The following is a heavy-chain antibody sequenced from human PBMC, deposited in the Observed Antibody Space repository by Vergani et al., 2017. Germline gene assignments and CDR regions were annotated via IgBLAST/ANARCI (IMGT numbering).Heavy chain of an antibody. CDR1: GYSFTSYW. D-gene: IGHD1/OR15-1a*01. Sequence: EVQLVQSGAEVKKPGESLKISCKGSGYSFTSYWIGWVRQMPGKGLEWMGIIYPGDSDNRYSPSFQGQVTISAAKSISTAYLQWSSLKASDTAMYYCARLEEPTSYYYSGMDVWGQGTTVTVSS. CDR2: IYPGDSDN. V-gene: IGHV5-51*03. J-gene: IGHJ6*02. CDR3: ARLEEPTSYYYSGMDV.